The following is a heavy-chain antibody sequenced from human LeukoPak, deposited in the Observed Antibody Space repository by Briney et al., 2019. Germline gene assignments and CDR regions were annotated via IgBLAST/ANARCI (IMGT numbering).Heavy chain of an antibody. V-gene: IGHV4-59*01. D-gene: IGHD2-2*02. CDR3: ARLYCSSTSCYTYYFDY. Sequence: SETLSLTCTVSGGSISRYYWSWIRQPPGKGLEWIAYIYDSGSTTYNPPLKSRVTISVDTSKNQFSLKLSSVTAGDTAVYYCARLYCSSTSCYTYYFDYWGQGTLVTVSS. CDR2: IYDSGST. CDR1: GGSISRYY. J-gene: IGHJ4*02.